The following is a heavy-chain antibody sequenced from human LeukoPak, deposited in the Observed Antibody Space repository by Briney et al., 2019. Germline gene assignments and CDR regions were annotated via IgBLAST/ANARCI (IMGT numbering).Heavy chain of an antibody. CDR3: AKDIGGSYSGLDY. D-gene: IGHD1-26*01. J-gene: IGHJ4*02. CDR2: IWFGGSTK. Sequence: PGGSLRLSCAASGFTFSSYWMSWVRQAPGKGLEWVAVIWFGGSTKYYADFVKGRFTISRDNSKNTLYLQMNSLRAEDTAVFYCAKDIGGSYSGLDYWGQGTLVTVSS. V-gene: IGHV3-30*02. CDR1: GFTFSSYW.